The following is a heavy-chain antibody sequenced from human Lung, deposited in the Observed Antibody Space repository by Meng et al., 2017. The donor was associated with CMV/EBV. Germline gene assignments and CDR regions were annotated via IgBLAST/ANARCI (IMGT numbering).Heavy chain of an antibody. CDR3: ARVVVHYYARGDNADYSDY. CDR2: ISAYSGNT. Sequence: LNNYGLIWVRQATGKGLEWVGGISAYSGNTNYAQKKQDRVTMTTHTSSNTAYMELRSLRSDDTAIYYCARVVVHYYARGDNADYSDYWGQGTLVTVSS. D-gene: IGHD3-10*02. J-gene: IGHJ4*02. CDR1: LNNYG. V-gene: IGHV1-18*04.